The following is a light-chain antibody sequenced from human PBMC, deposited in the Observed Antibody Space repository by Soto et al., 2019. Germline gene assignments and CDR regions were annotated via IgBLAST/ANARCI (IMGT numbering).Light chain of an antibody. V-gene: IGKV4-1*01. CDR2: WAS. J-gene: IGKJ2*01. CDR3: QQYYTTPRT. CDR1: RSVLYNSNNKNY. Sequence: DIVMTQSPDSLAVSLGETATINCKSSRSVLYNSNNKNYFAWFQQKPGQPPRLLLYWASTRESGAPDRFSGSGSGTDFTLTISSLQAEDVAVYYCQQYYTTPRTFGQGTKLEIK.